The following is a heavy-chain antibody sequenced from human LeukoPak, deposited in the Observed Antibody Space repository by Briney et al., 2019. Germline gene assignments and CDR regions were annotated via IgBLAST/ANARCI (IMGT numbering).Heavy chain of an antibody. CDR1: GYTFTSYG. V-gene: IGHV1-18*01. J-gene: IGHJ4*02. D-gene: IGHD3-22*01. CDR3: ARDGDTYYYDSSDLFDY. CDR2: INAYNGNT. Sequence: ASVKVSCKASGYTFTSYGISWVRQAPGQGLEWMGWINAYNGNTNYAQKLQGRVTMTTDTSTSTAYMELRSLRSDDTAVYYCARDGDTYYYDSSDLFDYWGQGTLVTVSS.